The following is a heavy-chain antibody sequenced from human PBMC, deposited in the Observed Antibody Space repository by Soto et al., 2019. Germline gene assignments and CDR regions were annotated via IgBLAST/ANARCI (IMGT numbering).Heavy chain of an antibody. D-gene: IGHD6-13*01. CDR1: GFTFSSYS. Sequence: GGSLRLSCAASGFTFSSYSMNWVRQAPGKGLEWVSYISSSSATIFYADSVKGRFTISRDNAKNSLCLQMNSLRDEDTAVYYCARDGPRPIATALWGQGTLVTVSS. CDR2: ISSSSATI. V-gene: IGHV3-48*02. CDR3: ARDGPRPIATAL. J-gene: IGHJ4*02.